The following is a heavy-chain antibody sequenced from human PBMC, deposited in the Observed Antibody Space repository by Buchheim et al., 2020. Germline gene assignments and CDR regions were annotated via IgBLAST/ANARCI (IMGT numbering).Heavy chain of an antibody. D-gene: IGHD5-24*01. CDR3: ARFPVQRRPY. V-gene: IGHV4-59*01. CDR2: IYYSGST. Sequence: QVLLQESGPGMVKPSGTLSLTCNVSGASMNDYYWSWIRQPPGKGLEWLGYIYYSGSTNYNPSLKSRVTISIDTSKHQFSLRLTSVTAADTAVYYCARFPVQRRPYWGQGIL. J-gene: IGHJ4*02. CDR1: GASMNDYY.